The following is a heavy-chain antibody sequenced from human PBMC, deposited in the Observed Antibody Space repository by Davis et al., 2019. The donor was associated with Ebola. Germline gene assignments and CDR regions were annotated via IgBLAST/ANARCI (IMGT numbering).Heavy chain of an antibody. CDR2: IYYSGST. D-gene: IGHD5-18*01. CDR1: GGSISSYY. V-gene: IGHV4-59*08. Sequence: PSETLSLTCTVSGGSISSYYWSWIRQPPGKGLEWIGYIYYSGSTNYNPSLKSRVTISVDTSKNQFSLKLSSVTAADTAVYYCARHESDTAMAIDYWGQGTLVTVSS. J-gene: IGHJ4*02. CDR3: ARHESDTAMAIDY.